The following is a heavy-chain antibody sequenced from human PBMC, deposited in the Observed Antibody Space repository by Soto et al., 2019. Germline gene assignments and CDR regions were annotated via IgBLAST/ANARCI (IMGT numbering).Heavy chain of an antibody. CDR1: GYTFTGYG. Sequence: QVQLVQSGAEVKKPGASVKVSCKASGYTFTGYGISWVRQAPGQGLEWLGWISSYNGNTNYAPKLQGRVTMTTGTSKRTAYMELRSLRAEDTAVYYCARSQWLVIAGEGLDIWGQGTMVTVSS. V-gene: IGHV1-18*01. J-gene: IGHJ3*02. D-gene: IGHD6-19*01. CDR2: ISSYNGNT. CDR3: ARSQWLVIAGEGLDI.